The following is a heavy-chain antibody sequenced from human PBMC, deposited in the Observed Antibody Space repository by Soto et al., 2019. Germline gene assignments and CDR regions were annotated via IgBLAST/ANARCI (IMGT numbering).Heavy chain of an antibody. D-gene: IGHD4-17*01. CDR2: INWNSGSI. J-gene: IGHJ4*02. V-gene: IGHV3-9*01. Sequence: EVQLVESGGGLVQPGRSLRLSCAASGFTFDYYAMHWVRQVPGKGLEWVSSINWNSGSIGYADSVKGRFTISRDNAKNSLDLQMNSLRADETAFYYCTKDGLIYGDYDGKHVEYWGQGTQVTVSS. CDR1: GFTFDYYA. CDR3: TKDGLIYGDYDGKHVEY.